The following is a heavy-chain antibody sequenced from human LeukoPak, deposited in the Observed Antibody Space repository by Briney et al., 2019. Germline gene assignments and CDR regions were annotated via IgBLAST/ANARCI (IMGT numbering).Heavy chain of an antibody. J-gene: IGHJ4*02. CDR3: ARNPGTGTLDY. CDR2: ISSDSTHT. D-gene: IGHD6-13*01. Sequence: GGSLRLSCAASGFTLSHYYVSWVRQAPGKGLEWASFISSDSTHTNYADSLKGRFTISRDNAKNSLYLQMNSLRAEDTALYYCARNPGTGTLDYWGQGTLVTVSS. CDR1: GFTLSHYY. V-gene: IGHV3-11*06.